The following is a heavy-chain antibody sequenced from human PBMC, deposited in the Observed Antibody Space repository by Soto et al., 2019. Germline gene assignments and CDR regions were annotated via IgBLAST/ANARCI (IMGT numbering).Heavy chain of an antibody. J-gene: IGHJ4*02. CDR3: AKGAGYYDFPL. V-gene: IGHV3-64*04. CDR1: GFTFSSYA. Sequence: GGSLRLSCSASGFTFSSYAMHWVRQAPGKGLEYVSAISSSGDSTYYADSVKGRFTISRDNSKNTLYLQLNSLRAEDTAIYYCAKGAGYYDFPLWGQGTLVTVSS. CDR2: ISSSGDST. D-gene: IGHD3-3*01.